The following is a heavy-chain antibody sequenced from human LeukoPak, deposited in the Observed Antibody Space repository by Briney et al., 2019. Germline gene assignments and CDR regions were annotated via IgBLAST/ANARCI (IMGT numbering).Heavy chain of an antibody. D-gene: IGHD4-23*01. CDR3: ARSRWSHPVDY. V-gene: IGHV1-18*04. CDR2: ISAYNGNT. J-gene: IGHJ4*02. Sequence: ASVKVSCKASGYTFTSYYMHWVRQAPGQGLEWMGWISAYNGNTNYAQKLQGRVTMTTDTSTSTAYMELRSLRSDDTAVYYCARSRWSHPVDYWGQGTLVTVSS. CDR1: GYTFTSYY.